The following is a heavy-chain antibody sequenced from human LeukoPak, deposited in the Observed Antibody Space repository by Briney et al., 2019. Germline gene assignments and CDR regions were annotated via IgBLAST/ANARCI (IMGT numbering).Heavy chain of an antibody. CDR2: IYSAGNT. CDR3: ARATGTTFSYFDS. D-gene: IGHD1-7*01. Sequence: PGGSLRLSCAASGFTVSSNYMTWVRQAPGQGLEWVSFIYSAGNTYYADSVRGRFTISRDNSKNTLYLQMNSLRAEDTAVYYCARATGTTFSYFDSWGQGTLVTVSS. J-gene: IGHJ4*02. CDR1: GFTVSSNY. V-gene: IGHV3-66*01.